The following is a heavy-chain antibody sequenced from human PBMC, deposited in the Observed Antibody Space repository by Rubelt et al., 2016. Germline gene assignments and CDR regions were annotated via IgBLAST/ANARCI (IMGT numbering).Heavy chain of an antibody. CDR2: IY. CDR1: GFTFSSYSMN. CDR3: ARHPSMVRGGWFDP. V-gene: IGHV4-59*05. J-gene: IGHJ5*02. Sequence: VQLVESGGGLVKPGGSLRLSCAASGFTFSSYSMNWVRQAPGKGLEWIGSIYFNPSLKSRVTISVDTSKNQFSLKLSSVTAADTAVYYCARHPSMVRGGWFDPWGQGTLVTVSS. D-gene: IGHD3-10*01.